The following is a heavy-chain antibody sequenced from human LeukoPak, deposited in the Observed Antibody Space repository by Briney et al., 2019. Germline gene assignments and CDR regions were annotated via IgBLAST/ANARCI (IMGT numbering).Heavy chain of an antibody. CDR3: ARDTYYYDSSGYYYDYYYYGMDV. Sequence: PSETLSLTCTVSGGSISSYYWSWIRRPPGKGLEGIGYIYYSGSTNYNPSLKSRVTISVDTSKIQFSLKLSSVTAADTAVYYCARDTYYYDSSGYYYDYYYYGMDVWGQGTTVTVSS. V-gene: IGHV4-59*01. J-gene: IGHJ6*02. CDR1: GGSISSYY. CDR2: IYYSGST. D-gene: IGHD3-22*01.